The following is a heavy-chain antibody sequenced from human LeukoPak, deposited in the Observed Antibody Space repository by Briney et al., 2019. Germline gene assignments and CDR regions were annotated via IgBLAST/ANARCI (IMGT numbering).Heavy chain of an antibody. Sequence: GGSLRLSCAASGFTFSSYGMNWVRQAPGKGLEWVSSISSSSSYIYYADSVKGRFTISRDNAKNSLYLQMNSLRAEDTAVYYCARDFVPYCGGDCYSVPDYWGQGTLVTVSS. CDR3: ARDFVPYCGGDCYSVPDY. D-gene: IGHD2-21*02. CDR1: GFTFSSYG. V-gene: IGHV3-21*01. J-gene: IGHJ4*02. CDR2: ISSSSSYI.